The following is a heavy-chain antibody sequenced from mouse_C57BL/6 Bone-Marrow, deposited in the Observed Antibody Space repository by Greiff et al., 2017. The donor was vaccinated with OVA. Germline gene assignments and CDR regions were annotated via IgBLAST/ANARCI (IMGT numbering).Heavy chain of an antibody. J-gene: IGHJ4*01. Sequence: VKLQESGAELVRPGTSVKVSCKASGYAFTNYLIEWVKQRPGQGLEWIGVINPGSGGTNYNEKFKGKATLTADKSSSTAYMQLSSLTSEDSAVYFCAILLLRPYYYAMDYWGQGTSVTVSS. CDR1: GYAFTNYL. V-gene: IGHV1-54*01. CDR3: AILLLRPYYYAMDY. D-gene: IGHD1-1*01. CDR2: INPGSGGT.